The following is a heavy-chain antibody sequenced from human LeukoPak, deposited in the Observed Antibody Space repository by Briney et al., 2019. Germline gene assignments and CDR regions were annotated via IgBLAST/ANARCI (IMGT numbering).Heavy chain of an antibody. CDR3: AKSPWFGELLPHYYYYYYTDV. D-gene: IGHD3-10*01. CDR1: GFTFSSYG. Sequence: PGGSLRLSCAASGFTFSSYGMSWVRQAPGKGLEWVSAISGSGGSTYYADSVKGRFTISRDNSKNTLYLQMDSLRAEDTAVYYCAKSPWFGELLPHYYYYYYTDVWGKGTTVTISS. J-gene: IGHJ6*03. CDR2: ISGSGGST. V-gene: IGHV3-23*01.